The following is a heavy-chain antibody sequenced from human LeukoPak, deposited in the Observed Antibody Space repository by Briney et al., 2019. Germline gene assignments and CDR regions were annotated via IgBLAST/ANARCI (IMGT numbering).Heavy chain of an antibody. J-gene: IGHJ5*02. Sequence: ASVKVSCKASGFTFTSSAMQWVRQARGQRLEWMGWISAYNGNTNYAQKLQGRVTMTTDTSTSTAYMELRSLRSDDTAVYYCARDGDSTHCVWGSYRSYNWFDPWGQGTLVTVSS. CDR2: ISAYNGNT. CDR3: ARDGDSTHCVWGSYRSYNWFDP. V-gene: IGHV1-18*01. D-gene: IGHD3-16*02. CDR1: GFTFTSSA.